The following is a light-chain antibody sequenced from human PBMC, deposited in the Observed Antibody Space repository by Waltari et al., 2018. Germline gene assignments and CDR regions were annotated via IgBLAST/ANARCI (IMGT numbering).Light chain of an antibody. CDR1: STDVGGYNY. CDR2: DVS. V-gene: IGLV2-14*03. Sequence: QPALTQPASVSGSPGQSITISCTGTSTDVGGYNYVSWYQQYPGKAPKVFISDVSKRPSGVSNRFSGSKSGNTASLTISGLLAEDEADYYCSSYTRTSTLIFGGGTKLTVL. J-gene: IGLJ2*01. CDR3: SSYTRTSTLI.